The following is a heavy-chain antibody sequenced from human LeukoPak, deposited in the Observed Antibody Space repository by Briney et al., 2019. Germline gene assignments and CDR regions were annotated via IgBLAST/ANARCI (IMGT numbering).Heavy chain of an antibody. CDR1: GGSISSGGYS. CDR3: ARVFPGPGPTFCFDP. Sequence: PSETLSLTCTVSGGSISSGGYSWSWIRQPAGKGLEWIGYISYSGSTYYNPSLKSRVIISLDTSKNQLSLKLSSVTAADTAVYFCARVFPGPGPTFCFDPWGQGTLVTVSS. CDR2: ISYSGST. J-gene: IGHJ5*02. V-gene: IGHV4-30-4*07. D-gene: IGHD2-21*01.